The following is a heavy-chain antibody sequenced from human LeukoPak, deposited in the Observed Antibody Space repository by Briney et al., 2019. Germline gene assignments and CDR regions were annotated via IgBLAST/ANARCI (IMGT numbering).Heavy chain of an antibody. CDR1: GFTFDDYA. Sequence: GGSLRLSCVASGFTFDDYAMSWVRQAPGKGLEWVSGINWNGDNTVYADSVKGRFTISRDNSNNTLYLQMNSLRAEDTAVYYCAKSGSGVLYYFHYWGHGTLVTVSS. CDR3: AKSGSGVLYYFHY. D-gene: IGHD3-10*01. J-gene: IGHJ4*01. CDR2: INWNGDNT. V-gene: IGHV3-20*04.